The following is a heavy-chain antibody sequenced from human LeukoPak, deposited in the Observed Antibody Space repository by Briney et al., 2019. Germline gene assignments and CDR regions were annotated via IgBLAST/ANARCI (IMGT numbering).Heavy chain of an antibody. CDR1: GFTFSSYE. CDR2: ISSSGSTI. CDR3: ARGPSYYDILTAFPVGPLGMPI. J-gene: IGHJ3*02. D-gene: IGHD3-9*01. Sequence: PGGSLRLSCAASGFTFSSYEMNWVRQAPGKRLEWVSYISSSGSTIYYADSVKGRFTISRDNAKNSLYLQMNSLRAEDTAVYYCARGPSYYDILTAFPVGPLGMPIWGQGTMVTVSS. V-gene: IGHV3-48*03.